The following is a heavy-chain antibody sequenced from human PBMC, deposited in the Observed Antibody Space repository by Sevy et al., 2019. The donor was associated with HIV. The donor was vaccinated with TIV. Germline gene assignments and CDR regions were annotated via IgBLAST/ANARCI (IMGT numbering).Heavy chain of an antibody. CDR2: ISGSGGST. CDR3: AKDRKNSGSYPYYYYYGMDV. CDR1: GFTFSSYS. Sequence: GESLKISCAASGFTFSSYSMNWVRQAPGKGLEWVSAISGSGGSTYYADSVKGRFTISRDNSKNTLYLQMNSLRAEDTAVYYCAKDRKNSGSYPYYYYYGMDVWGQGTTVTVSS. D-gene: IGHD1-26*01. J-gene: IGHJ6*02. V-gene: IGHV3-23*01.